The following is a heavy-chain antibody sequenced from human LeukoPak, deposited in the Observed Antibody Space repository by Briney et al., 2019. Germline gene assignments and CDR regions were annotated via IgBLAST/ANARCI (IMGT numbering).Heavy chain of an antibody. CDR3: ARDRVSGLIATRPPGY. CDR1: GFTFGSHG. D-gene: IGHD6-6*01. CDR2: IWYGGSNK. J-gene: IGHJ4*02. Sequence: GGSLRLSCAASGFTFGSHGMHWVRQAPGKGLEWVAVIWYGGSNKYYADSVKGRFTISRDNSKNTLYLQRNSLGAQDTAVYYCARDRVSGLIATRPPGYWGQGTLVTVSS. V-gene: IGHV3-33*01.